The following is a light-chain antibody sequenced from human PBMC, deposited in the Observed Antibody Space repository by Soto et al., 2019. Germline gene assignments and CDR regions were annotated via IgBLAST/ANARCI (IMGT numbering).Light chain of an antibody. Sequence: QSALTQPAYVSGSPGQSITISCTGTGSDVGGYDYVSWYQHHPGKAPKVMIYEVTNRPSGVSNRFSGSKSGNTASLTISGLLAEDEADYYCSSYTSSSTYVFGTGTKVTVL. CDR1: GSDVGGYDY. CDR2: EVT. CDR3: SSYTSSSTYV. J-gene: IGLJ1*01. V-gene: IGLV2-14*01.